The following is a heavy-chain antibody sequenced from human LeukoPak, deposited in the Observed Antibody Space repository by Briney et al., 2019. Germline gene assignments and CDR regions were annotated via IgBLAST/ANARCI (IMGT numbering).Heavy chain of an antibody. Sequence: SETLSLTCTVSGGSISSSSYYWGWIRQPPGKGLEWIGSIYYSGSTYYNPSLKSRVTISVDTSKNQFSLKLSSVTAADTAVYYCARDGDYYDSSLDYWGQGTLVTVSS. CDR1: GGSISSSSYY. CDR3: ARDGDYYDSSLDY. J-gene: IGHJ4*02. D-gene: IGHD3-22*01. V-gene: IGHV4-39*07. CDR2: IYYSGST.